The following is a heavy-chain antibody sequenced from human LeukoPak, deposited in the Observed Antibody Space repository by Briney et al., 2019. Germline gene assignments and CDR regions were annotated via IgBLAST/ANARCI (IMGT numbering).Heavy chain of an antibody. Sequence: SETLSLTCAVYGGSFSGYCWSWIRQPPGKGLEWIGEINHSGSTNYNPSLKSRVTISVDKSKNQFSLKLSSVTAADTAVYYCARSPSTMVNDYWGQGTLVTVSS. J-gene: IGHJ4*02. CDR1: GGSFSGYC. V-gene: IGHV4-34*01. CDR3: ARSPSTMVNDY. CDR2: INHSGST. D-gene: IGHD3-10*01.